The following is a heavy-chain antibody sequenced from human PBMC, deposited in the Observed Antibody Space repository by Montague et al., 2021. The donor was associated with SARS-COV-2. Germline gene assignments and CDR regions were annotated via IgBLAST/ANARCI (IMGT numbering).Heavy chain of an antibody. CDR3: ARSQMLYGDFDY. Sequence: SLRLSCAVSGLNVSDNYMSWVRLAPGRGPEWVSVIYPAGNTFYADSVKGRFTISRDKSKNTLSLQMDSLRGDDTAVYYCARSQMLYGDFDYWGQGILATVSS. V-gene: IGHV3-53*01. D-gene: IGHD2-8*01. CDR1: GLNVSDNY. CDR2: IYPAGNT. J-gene: IGHJ4*02.